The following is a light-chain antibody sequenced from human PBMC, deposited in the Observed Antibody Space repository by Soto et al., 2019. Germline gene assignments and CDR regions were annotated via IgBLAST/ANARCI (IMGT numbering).Light chain of an antibody. CDR3: DPAVLLPLT. CDR1: QDIGTY. Sequence: DVEVTQNTTSLSASVGDRFTVTCRASQDIGTYLAWYQQKLGKAPKLLIYDASSLETGVPSRFSGSGSGTDFTFAIISLEDDDIPTYSCDPAVLLPLTFGRGTTVD. CDR2: DAS. V-gene: IGKV1-33*01. J-gene: IGKJ3*01.